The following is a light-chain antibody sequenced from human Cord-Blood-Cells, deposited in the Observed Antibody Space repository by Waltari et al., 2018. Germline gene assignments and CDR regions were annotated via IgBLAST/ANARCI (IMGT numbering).Light chain of an antibody. Sequence: IQMTQSPSSLSASVADRVTITCRASQSISSYLNWYQQKPGKAPKLLIYAASSLQSGVPSRFSGSGSGTDFTLTISSLQPEDFATYYCQQSYSTPPTFGQGTKVEIK. CDR2: AAS. CDR3: QQSYSTPPT. CDR1: QSISSY. V-gene: IGKV1-39*01. J-gene: IGKJ1*01.